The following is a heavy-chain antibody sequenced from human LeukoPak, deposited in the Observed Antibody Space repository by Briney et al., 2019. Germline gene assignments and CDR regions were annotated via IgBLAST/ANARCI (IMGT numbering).Heavy chain of an antibody. Sequence: SETLSLTCAVYGGSFSGYYWSWIRQPPGKGLEWIGEINHSGSTNYNPSLKSRVTISVDTSKNQFSLRLSSVTAADTAVYYCASGRAGARNWNPGYWGQGTQVTVSS. CDR1: GGSFSGYY. D-gene: IGHD1-1*01. J-gene: IGHJ4*02. V-gene: IGHV4-34*01. CDR3: ASGRAGARNWNPGY. CDR2: INHSGST.